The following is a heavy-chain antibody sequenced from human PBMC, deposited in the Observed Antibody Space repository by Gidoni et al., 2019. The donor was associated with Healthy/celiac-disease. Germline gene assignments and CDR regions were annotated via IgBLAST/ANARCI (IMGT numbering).Heavy chain of an antibody. CDR2: IYYSGST. V-gene: IGHV4-39*01. Sequence: QLQLQESGPGLVKPSETLSLTCTVSGGSISSSSYYWGWIRQPPGKGLEWIGSIYYSGSTYYNPSLKSRVTISVDTSKNQFSLKLSSVTAADTTVYYCNAFGRLVAAMVRFDPWGQGTLVTVSS. CDR1: GGSISSSSYY. D-gene: IGHD2-15*01. CDR3: NAFGRLVAAMVRFDP. J-gene: IGHJ5*02.